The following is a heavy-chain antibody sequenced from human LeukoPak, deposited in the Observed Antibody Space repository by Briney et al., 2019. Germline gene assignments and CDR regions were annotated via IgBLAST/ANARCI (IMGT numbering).Heavy chain of an antibody. CDR2: INEDGSST. Sequence: GGSLRLSCAASGYTFSRYWMHWVRQGPGKGLVWVSRINEDGSSTSYAESVRGRFTISRDNAKNSLYLQMNSLRAEDAAVYYCTTDTFGARDSWGQGTLVTVSS. V-gene: IGHV3-74*01. CDR1: GYTFSRYW. D-gene: IGHD3-10*01. CDR3: TTDTFGARDS. J-gene: IGHJ4*02.